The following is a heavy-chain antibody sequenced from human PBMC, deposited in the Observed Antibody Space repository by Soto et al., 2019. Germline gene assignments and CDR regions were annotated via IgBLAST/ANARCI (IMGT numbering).Heavy chain of an antibody. J-gene: IGHJ4*02. CDR3: ARDYCSSTSCYNPDY. CDR2: ISAYNDNT. V-gene: IGHV1-18*01. CDR1: GYTFTCYG. D-gene: IGHD2-2*02. Sequence: GASVKVSFKASGYTFTCYGISWVRQAPGQGLEWMGWISAYNDNTNYAQKLQGRVDMTADTSQRIANMELRSLTSDDSAVYYCARDYCSSTSCYNPDYWGQGTLVTVSS.